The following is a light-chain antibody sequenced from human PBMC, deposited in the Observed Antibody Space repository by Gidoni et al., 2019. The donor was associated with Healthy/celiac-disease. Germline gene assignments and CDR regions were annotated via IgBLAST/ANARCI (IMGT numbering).Light chain of an antibody. J-gene: IGKJ1*01. Sequence: DIQMNQSPSTLAASVGDRVTITCRASQSISSWLAWYQQKPGKAPKLLIYKASSLESGVPSRFSGSGSGTEFTLTISSLQPDDFATYYCQQYNSYSWTFGSETKVEIK. CDR3: QQYNSYSWT. CDR2: KAS. V-gene: IGKV1-5*03. CDR1: QSISSW.